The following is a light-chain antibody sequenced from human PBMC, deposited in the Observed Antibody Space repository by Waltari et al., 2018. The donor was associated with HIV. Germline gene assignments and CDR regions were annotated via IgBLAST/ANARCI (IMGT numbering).Light chain of an antibody. V-gene: IGLV3-19*01. J-gene: IGLJ2*01. CDR1: SLRSYY. Sequence: SSELTQDPAVSVALGQTVRITCQGDSLRSYYAIWYQQKPGQAPLLVIHGKNNRPSGVPDRFSGSSSGDSASLTITGAQAEDEADYYFNSRDSSGNHLVFGGGTKLTVL. CDR2: GKN. CDR3: NSRDSSGNHLV.